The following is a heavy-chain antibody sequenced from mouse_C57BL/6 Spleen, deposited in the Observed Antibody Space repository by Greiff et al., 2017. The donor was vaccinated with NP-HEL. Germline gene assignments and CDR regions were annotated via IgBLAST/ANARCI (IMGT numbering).Heavy chain of an antibody. D-gene: IGHD1-1*01. V-gene: IGHV14-4*01. CDR3: TTGVGSSGFDY. J-gene: IGHJ2*01. Sequence: VQLQQSGAELVRPGASVKLSCTASGFNIKDDYMHWVKQRPEQGLEWIGWIDPENGDTEYASKFQGKATITADTSSNTAYLQLSSLTSEDTAVYYCTTGVGSSGFDYWGQGTTLTVSS. CDR1: GFNIKDDY. CDR2: IDPENGDT.